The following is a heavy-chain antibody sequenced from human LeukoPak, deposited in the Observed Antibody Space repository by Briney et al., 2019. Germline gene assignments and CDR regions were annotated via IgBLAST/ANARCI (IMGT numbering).Heavy chain of an antibody. CDR2: ISGSGGST. D-gene: IGHD2-8*01. Sequence: GGSLRLSCAASGFTFSSYAMSWVRQAPGKGLEWVSAISGSGGSTYYADSVKGRFTISRDNSKNTLYLQMNSLRAEDTAVYYCAKDQGYCTNGVCLTFNYWGQGTLVTVSS. V-gene: IGHV3-23*01. CDR3: AKDQGYCTNGVCLTFNY. CDR1: GFTFSSYA. J-gene: IGHJ4*02.